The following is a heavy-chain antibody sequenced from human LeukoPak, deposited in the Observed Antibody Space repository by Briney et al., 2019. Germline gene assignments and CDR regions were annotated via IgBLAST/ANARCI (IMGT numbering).Heavy chain of an antibody. V-gene: IGHV4-59*01. J-gene: IGHJ5*02. CDR3: ARGYLYCSSTSCPRRWFDP. D-gene: IGHD2-2*01. CDR1: GGSISSYY. Sequence: SETLSLTCTVSGGSISSYYWSWIRQPPGKGLEWIGDIYYSGSTNYNPSLKSRVTISVDTSKNQFSLKLSSVTAADTAVYYCARGYLYCSSTSCPRRWFDPWGQGTLVTVSS. CDR2: IYYSGST.